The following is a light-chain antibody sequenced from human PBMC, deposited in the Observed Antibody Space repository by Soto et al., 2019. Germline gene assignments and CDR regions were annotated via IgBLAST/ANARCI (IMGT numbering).Light chain of an antibody. V-gene: IGKV3-20*01. CDR2: DAS. J-gene: IGKJ5*01. CDR1: QSVFSNY. CDR3: QQYGNYPRVT. Sequence: EIVLTQSPGTLSLSPGERATLSCRASQSVFSNYLAWYQQKPGQAPRVLIHDASTRATGIPDRFSGSGSGTDFTLTISRLEPEDFAVYYCQQYGNYPRVTFGQGTRLEIK.